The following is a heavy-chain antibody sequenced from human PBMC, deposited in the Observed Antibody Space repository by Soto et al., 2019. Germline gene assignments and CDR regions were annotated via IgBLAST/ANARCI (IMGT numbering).Heavy chain of an antibody. D-gene: IGHD3-10*01. CDR3: ARGGGGGSGSYYKPPSTDYYYYYGMDV. Sequence: GASVKVSCKASGGTFSSYAISWVRQAPGQGLEWMGGIIPIFGTANYAQKFQGRVTITADKSTSTAYMELSSLRSEDTAVYYCARGGGGGSGSYYKPPSTDYYYYYGMDVWGQGTTVTVSS. CDR1: GGTFSSYA. CDR2: IIPIFGTA. V-gene: IGHV1-69*06. J-gene: IGHJ6*02.